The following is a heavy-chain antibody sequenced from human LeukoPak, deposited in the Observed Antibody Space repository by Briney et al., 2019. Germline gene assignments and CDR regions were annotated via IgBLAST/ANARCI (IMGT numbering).Heavy chain of an antibody. V-gene: IGHV4-31*03. CDR1: GGSISSGGYY. J-gene: IGHJ4*02. D-gene: IGHD3-10*01. Sequence: SETLSLTCTVSGGSISSGGYYWSWIRQHPGKGLEWIGYIYYSGSIYYNPSLKSRVTISVDTSKNQFSLKLSSVTAADTAVYYCARGLGPGRFGESTYFDYWGQGTLVTVSS. CDR2: IYYSGSI. CDR3: ARGLGPGRFGESTYFDY.